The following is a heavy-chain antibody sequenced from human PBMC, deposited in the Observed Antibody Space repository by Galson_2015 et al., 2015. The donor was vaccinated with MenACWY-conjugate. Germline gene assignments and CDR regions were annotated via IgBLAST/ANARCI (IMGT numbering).Heavy chain of an antibody. D-gene: IGHD2/OR15-2a*01. V-gene: IGHV3-15*01. CDR2: IKSRPDGGTT. Sequence: SLRLSCAASGFTFKNAWMSWVRQAPGKGLEWVGRIKSRPDGGTTDYAAPVKGRFTISRDDSENTLYVEMNSLKIEDTAVYYCTTRQNPGVWGKGTTVTVSS. J-gene: IGHJ6*04. CDR1: GFTFKNAW. CDR3: TTRQNPGV.